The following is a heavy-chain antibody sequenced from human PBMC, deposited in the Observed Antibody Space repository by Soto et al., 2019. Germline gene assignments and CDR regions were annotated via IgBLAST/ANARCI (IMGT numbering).Heavy chain of an antibody. J-gene: IGHJ6*02. D-gene: IGHD3-3*01. CDR3: ARTNFGVLYSGMDV. CDR1: GYTFTDYY. CDR2: INPNNGGT. V-gene: IGHV1-2*02. Sequence: QVPLVQSGAEVKKPGASVKVSCKASGYTFTDYYMHWVRQAPGQGLEWMGWINPNNGGTVYAQKFEDRVTMTGDTSITTAYMDLSRLRSDDTAVYYCARTNFGVLYSGMDVWGQGTTVTVSS.